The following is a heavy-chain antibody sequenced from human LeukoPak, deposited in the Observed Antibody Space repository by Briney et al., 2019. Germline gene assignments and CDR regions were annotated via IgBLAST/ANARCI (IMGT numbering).Heavy chain of an antibody. V-gene: IGHV3-21*01. D-gene: IGHD3-22*01. J-gene: IGHJ4*02. CDR1: GFTFSSYS. Sequence: GGSLRLSCAASGFTFSSYSMNWVRQAPGKGLEWVSSISSSSSYIYYADSVKGRFTISRDNAKNSLYLQMNSLRAEDTAVYYCARDGFSSGYYNYFDYWGQGTLVTVSS. CDR2: ISSSSSYI. CDR3: ARDGFSSGYYNYFDY.